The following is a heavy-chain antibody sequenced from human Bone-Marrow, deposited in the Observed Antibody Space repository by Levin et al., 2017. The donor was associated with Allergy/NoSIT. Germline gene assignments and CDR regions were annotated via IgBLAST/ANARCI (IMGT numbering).Heavy chain of an antibody. Sequence: ASVKVSCKASGYTFTSYDINWVRQASGQGLEWMGWVNPNSGNTGYAQKFQDRITLTRNTSISTAYMELSSLRSEDTAIYYCARKNLSGSGKPWFDPWGQGTLVTVSS. CDR3: ARKNLSGSGKPWFDP. CDR2: VNPNSGNT. CDR1: GYTFTSYD. J-gene: IGHJ5*02. D-gene: IGHD3-10*01. V-gene: IGHV1-8*01.